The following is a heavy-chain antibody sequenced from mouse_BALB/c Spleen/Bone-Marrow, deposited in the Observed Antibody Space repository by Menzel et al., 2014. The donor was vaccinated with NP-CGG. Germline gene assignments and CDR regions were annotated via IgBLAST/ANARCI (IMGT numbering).Heavy chain of an antibody. CDR1: GFNIKDTY. CDR3: ASYYYGHYFDY. V-gene: IGHV14-3*02. D-gene: IGHD1-1*01. CDR2: IDPANGNT. J-gene: IGHJ2*01. Sequence: EVKLEESGAELVKPWASVKLSCTASGFNIKDTYMHWVKQRPEQGLEWIGRIDPANGNTKYDPKFQGKATITADTSSNTAYLQLSSLTSEDTAVYYCASYYYGHYFDYWGQGTTLTVSS.